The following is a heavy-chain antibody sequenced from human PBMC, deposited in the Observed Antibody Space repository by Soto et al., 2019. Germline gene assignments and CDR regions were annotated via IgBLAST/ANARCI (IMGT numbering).Heavy chain of an antibody. D-gene: IGHD1-26*01. CDR2: IYYSGST. CDR1: GGSISSSSYY. Sequence: QLQLQESGPGLVKPSETLSLTCTVSGGSISSSSYYWGWSRQPPGKGLEWIGSIYYSGSTYYNPSLKSRVTVSVDTSKNQFSLKLSSVTAADTAVYYCASYGGGATTPWGQGTLVTVSS. CDR3: ASYGGGATTP. J-gene: IGHJ5*02. V-gene: IGHV4-39*01.